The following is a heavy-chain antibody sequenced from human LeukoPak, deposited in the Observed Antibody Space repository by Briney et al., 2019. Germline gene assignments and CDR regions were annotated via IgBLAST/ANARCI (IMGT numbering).Heavy chain of an antibody. CDR2: INHSGST. CDR1: GGSFSGYY. CDR3: ASRRGSA. D-gene: IGHD3-16*01. V-gene: IGHV4-34*01. Sequence: SETLSLTCAVYGGSFSGYYWSWIRQPPGKGLEWIGEINHSGSTNYNPSLKSRVTISVDTSKNQFSLKLSSVTAADTAVYYCASRRGSAWDQGTLVTVSS. J-gene: IGHJ5*02.